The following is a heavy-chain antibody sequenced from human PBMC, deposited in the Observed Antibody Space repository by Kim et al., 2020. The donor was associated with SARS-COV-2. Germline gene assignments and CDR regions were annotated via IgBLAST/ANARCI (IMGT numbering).Heavy chain of an antibody. CDR3: ARDPNSWALDY. J-gene: IGHJ4*02. V-gene: IGHV3-7*01. Sequence: ESSYMGSVKGRFIVSRDNAKNSLFMQMNSLRAEDTAVYYCARDPNSWALDYWGQGTLVTVSS. CDR2: ES. D-gene: IGHD2-15*01.